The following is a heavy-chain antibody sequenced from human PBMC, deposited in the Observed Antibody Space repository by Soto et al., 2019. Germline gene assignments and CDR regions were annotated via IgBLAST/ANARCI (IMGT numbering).Heavy chain of an antibody. CDR3: ASMGGSYHFDY. J-gene: IGHJ4*02. Sequence: QVQLQRWGAGLLKPSETLSLTCAVYGGSFSGYYWTWIRQPPGKGLEWIGEINHSGSTNYNPSLKSRVTISVDTSKNQFSLKLSSVTAADTAVYYCASMGGSYHFDYWGQGTLVTVSS. CDR1: GGSFSGYY. CDR2: INHSGST. D-gene: IGHD1-26*01. V-gene: IGHV4-34*01.